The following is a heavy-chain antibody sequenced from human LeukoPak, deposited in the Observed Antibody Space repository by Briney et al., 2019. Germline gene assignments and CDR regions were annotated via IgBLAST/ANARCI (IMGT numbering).Heavy chain of an antibody. V-gene: IGHV3-11*04. CDR2: ISSSGSTI. D-gene: IGHD3-10*02. CDR1: GFTFSDYC. CDR3: AELGITMIGGV. Sequence: GGSLRLSCAASGFTFSDYCMNWVRQAPGKGLEWVSYISSSGSTIYYADSVKGRFTISRDNAKNSLYLQMNSLRAEDTAVYYCAELGITMIGGVWGKGTTVTISS. J-gene: IGHJ6*04.